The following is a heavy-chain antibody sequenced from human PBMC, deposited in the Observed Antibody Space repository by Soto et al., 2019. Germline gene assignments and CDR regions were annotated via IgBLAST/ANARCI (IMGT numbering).Heavy chain of an antibody. J-gene: IGHJ5*02. Sequence: SETLSLTCTVSGGSISSSSYYWGWIRQPPGKGLEWIGSIYYSGSTYYNPSLKSRVTISEGTSKNQFSLKLSSVTAADTAVYYCARLGTGYCTNGVCYPTNWFDPWGQGTLVTVSS. CDR1: GGSISSSSYY. V-gene: IGHV4-39*01. CDR3: ARLGTGYCTNGVCYPTNWFDP. CDR2: IYYSGST. D-gene: IGHD2-8*01.